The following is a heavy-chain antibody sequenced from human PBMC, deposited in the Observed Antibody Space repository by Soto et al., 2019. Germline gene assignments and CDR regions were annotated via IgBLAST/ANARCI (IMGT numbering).Heavy chain of an antibody. CDR2: IYYSGST. D-gene: IGHD5-12*01. V-gene: IGHV4-31*03. Sequence: SETLSLTCTVSGGSISSGGYYWSWIRQHPGKGLEWIGYIYYSGSTYYNPSLKSRVTISVDTSKNQFSLKLSSVTAADTAVYYRARDERGHMDVWGQGTTVTVSS. J-gene: IGHJ6*02. CDR3: ARDERGHMDV. CDR1: GGSISSGGYY.